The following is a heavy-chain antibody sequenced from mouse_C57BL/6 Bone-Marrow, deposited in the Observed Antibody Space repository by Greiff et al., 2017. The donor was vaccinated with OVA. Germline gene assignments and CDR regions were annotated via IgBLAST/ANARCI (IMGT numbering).Heavy chain of an antibody. CDR3: ARRRYYDY. Sequence: EVQVVESGGDLVKPGGSLKLSCAASGFTFSSYGMSWVRQTPDKRLEWVATISSGGSYTYYPDSVKGRFTISRDNAKNTLYLQMSRLKSEDTARYYCARRRYYDYGGRGTALTVTS. J-gene: IGHJ2*01. D-gene: IGHD2-3*01. V-gene: IGHV5-6*01. CDR2: ISSGGSYT. CDR1: GFTFSSYG.